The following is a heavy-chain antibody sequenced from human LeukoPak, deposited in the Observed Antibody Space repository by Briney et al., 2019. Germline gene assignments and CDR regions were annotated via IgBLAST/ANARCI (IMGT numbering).Heavy chain of an antibody. CDR2: ISYDGSNK. Sequence: PGGSLRLSCAASGFTFSSYGMHWVRQAPGKGLEWVAVISYDGSNKYYADSVKGRFTISRDNSKNTLYLQMNSLRAEDTAVYYCAKGGTPDFITMIVESYWYFDLWGRGTLVTLSS. V-gene: IGHV3-30*18. CDR3: AKGGTPDFITMIVESYWYFDL. J-gene: IGHJ2*01. D-gene: IGHD3-22*01. CDR1: GFTFSSYG.